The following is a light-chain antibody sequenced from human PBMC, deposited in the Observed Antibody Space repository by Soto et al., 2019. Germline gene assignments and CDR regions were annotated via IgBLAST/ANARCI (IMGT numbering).Light chain of an antibody. CDR1: QSVSSY. CDR2: DAS. Sequence: EIVLTQSPANLSLSPGERATLSCRASQSVSSYLAWYQQKPGQAPRLLIYDASHRATGIPARFSGSGSGTDFTLTISSLEPEDFAVYYCQQRSNWPLTFGGRTKVEIK. J-gene: IGKJ4*01. CDR3: QQRSNWPLT. V-gene: IGKV3-11*01.